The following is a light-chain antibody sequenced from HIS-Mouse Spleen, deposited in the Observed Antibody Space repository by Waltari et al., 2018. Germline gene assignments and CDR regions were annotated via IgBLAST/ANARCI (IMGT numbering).Light chain of an antibody. V-gene: IGLV2-11*01. CDR1: SSDVGGYNY. Sequence: QSALTQPRSVSGSPGQSVTISCTGTSSDVGGYNYVAWYQQHPGKDTKLMTCDVSRRPAGVPDRFSGFNSGYTASMTISRLQAEDEAYYYCCSYAGSNTGVFGTGTKVTVL. CDR3: CSYAGSNTGV. CDR2: DVS. J-gene: IGLJ1*01.